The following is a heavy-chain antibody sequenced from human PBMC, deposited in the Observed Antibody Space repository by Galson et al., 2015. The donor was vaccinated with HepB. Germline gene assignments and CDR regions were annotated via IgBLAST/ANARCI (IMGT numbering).Heavy chain of an antibody. Sequence: SLRLSCAASGFTFSSYWMSWVRQAPGKGLEWVANIKQDGSEKYYVDSVKGRFTISRDNAKNSLYLQMNSLRAEDTAVYYCARAITSPWIQLWLAFDAFDIWGQGTMVTVSS. CDR1: GFTFSSYW. CDR3: ARAITSPWIQLWLAFDAFDI. D-gene: IGHD5-18*01. V-gene: IGHV3-7*01. CDR2: IKQDGSEK. J-gene: IGHJ3*02.